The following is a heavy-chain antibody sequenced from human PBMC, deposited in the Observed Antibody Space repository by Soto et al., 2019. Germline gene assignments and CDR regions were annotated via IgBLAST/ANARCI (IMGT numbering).Heavy chain of an antibody. CDR1: VFTFSSYD. CDR2: IGTAGDP. Sequence: AVGSLRISCASSVFTFSSYDMHCVRQSTGKCLEWVSAIGTAGDPYYPGSVKGRFTISRENAKNSLYLQMNSLRAGDTAVYYCARGTLVGATATGIYYYYGMEVLGQGTTVTVSS. V-gene: IGHV3-13*05. J-gene: IGHJ6*01. D-gene: IGHD1-26*01. CDR3: ARGTLVGATATGIYYYYGMEV.